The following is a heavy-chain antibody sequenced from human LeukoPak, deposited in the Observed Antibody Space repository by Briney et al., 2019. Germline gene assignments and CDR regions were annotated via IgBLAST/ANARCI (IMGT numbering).Heavy chain of an antibody. CDR2: IWYDGSNK. D-gene: IGHD2-15*01. Sequence: GRSLRLSCAASGFTFCSDGMHWVRQGPGKGLEWVADIWYDGSNKYYADSVKVRFTISRDNSKNTLYLQMNSLRAEDTAVYYCARMRIPDLHDYWGQGTLVTVSS. CDR3: ARMRIPDLHDY. J-gene: IGHJ4*02. CDR1: GFTFCSDG. V-gene: IGHV3-33*01.